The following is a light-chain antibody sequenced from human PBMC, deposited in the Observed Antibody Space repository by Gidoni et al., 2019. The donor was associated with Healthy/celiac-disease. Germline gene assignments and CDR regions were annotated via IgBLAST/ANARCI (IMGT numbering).Light chain of an antibody. CDR3: QQSYDPYT. V-gene: IGKV1-39*01. Sequence: DIQITQPPSSLSASVGDRVTINCRASQSSSSYLNWYQQKPEKATKLLIDASSILQSGVPSRFSGSGSGTDFTITSSSLQAEYFATYYCQQSYDPYTFGQXTKLEIK. CDR1: QSSSSY. CDR2: ASS. J-gene: IGKJ2*01.